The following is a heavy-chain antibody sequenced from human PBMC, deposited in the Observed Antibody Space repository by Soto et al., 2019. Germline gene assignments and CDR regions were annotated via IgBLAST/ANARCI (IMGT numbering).Heavy chain of an antibody. CDR1: GFTFDDYA. V-gene: IGHV3-9*01. CDR2: ISWNSGSV. CDR3: EKARHTTRTGTFDFDY. D-gene: IGHD1-1*01. Sequence: EVQLVESGGGLVQPGRSLRLSCAASGFTFDDYAMHWVRQAPGQGLEWVGGISWNSGSVGYADSVKGRFTISRDNAKNSLYLQMNSLRAEDTALYYCEKARHTTRTGTFDFDYWGQGTLVTVSS. J-gene: IGHJ4*02.